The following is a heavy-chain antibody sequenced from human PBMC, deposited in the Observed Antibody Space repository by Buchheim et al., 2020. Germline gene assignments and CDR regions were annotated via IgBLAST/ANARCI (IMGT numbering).Heavy chain of an antibody. CDR3: ARGGYCSGGSCYGGDFDY. Sequence: QVQLQESGPGLVKPSQTLSLTCTVSGGSISSGSYYWSWIRQPAGKGLEWIGRIYTSGSTTYNPSLKSRFTISVDTSKNQFSLKLSSVTAADTAVYYCARGGYCSGGSCYGGDFDYWGQGTL. J-gene: IGHJ4*02. CDR2: IYTSGST. CDR1: GGSISSGSYY. V-gene: IGHV4-61*02. D-gene: IGHD2-15*01.